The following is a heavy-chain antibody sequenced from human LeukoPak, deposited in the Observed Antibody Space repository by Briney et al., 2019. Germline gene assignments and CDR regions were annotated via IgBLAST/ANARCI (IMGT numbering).Heavy chain of an antibody. D-gene: IGHD1-26*01. Sequence: GGSLRLSCAASGFTVSSNYMSWVRQAPGKGLEWVSIIYSGGSTFYADSVKGRFTISRDNSKNTLYLQMNSLRAEDTAVYYCARHSGSYFFDYWGQGTLVTVSS. CDR1: GFTVSSNY. J-gene: IGHJ4*02. CDR3: ARHSGSYFFDY. V-gene: IGHV3-53*05. CDR2: IYSGGST.